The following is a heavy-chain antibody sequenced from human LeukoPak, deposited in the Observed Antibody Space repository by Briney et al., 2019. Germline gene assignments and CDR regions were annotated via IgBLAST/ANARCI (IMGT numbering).Heavy chain of an antibody. CDR1: GGSISSGGYY. D-gene: IGHD5-24*01. V-gene: IGHV4-31*03. CDR2: IYNSGST. Sequence: SETLSLTCTVSGGSISSGGYYWSWIRQHPGKGLEWIGSIYNSGSTFYNPSLKSRVIISVDTSKNQFSLKLSSVTAADTAVYYCARAEMATIRNWGQGTLVTVSS. CDR3: ARAEMATIRN. J-gene: IGHJ4*02.